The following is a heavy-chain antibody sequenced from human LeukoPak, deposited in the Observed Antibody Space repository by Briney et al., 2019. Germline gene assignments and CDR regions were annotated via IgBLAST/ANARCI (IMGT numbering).Heavy chain of an antibody. V-gene: IGHV1-2*06. CDR2: INPSSGGT. CDR1: GYIFTNYA. CDR3: ARETGGSFEYFDY. J-gene: IGHJ4*02. Sequence: RASVKVSCEASGYIFTNYAINWMRQAPGQGLEWMGRINPSSGGTNYAQKFQGRVTMTRDTSITTAYMGLSSLRSDDTAVYYCARETGGSFEYFDYWGQGTLVTVSS. D-gene: IGHD7-27*01.